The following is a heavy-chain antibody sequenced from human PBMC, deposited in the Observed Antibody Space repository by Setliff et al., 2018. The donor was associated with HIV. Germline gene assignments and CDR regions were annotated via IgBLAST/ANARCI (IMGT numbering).Heavy chain of an antibody. V-gene: IGHV3-49*04. CDR2: IRNKPYGGTT. Sequence: PGGSLRLSCTASGFSFGDYHMSWVRQAPGRGLGWVGFIRNKPYGGTTEYAASVKGRFTISRDDSKSIAYLQMNSLKTEDTAVYYCTRANDYGGKSGAFDIWGQGTMVTVSS. CDR3: TRANDYGGKSGAFDI. J-gene: IGHJ3*02. CDR1: GFSFGDYH. D-gene: IGHD4-17*01.